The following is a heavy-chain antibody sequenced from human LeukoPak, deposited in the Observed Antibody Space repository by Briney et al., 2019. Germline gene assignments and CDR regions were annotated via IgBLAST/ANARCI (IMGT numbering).Heavy chain of an antibody. J-gene: IGHJ4*02. CDR3: ARGPSGSYWVHYFDY. Sequence: GSSVKVSCRASGGTFRSYAISWVRQAPGQGLEWMGRIIPIFGTANYAQKFQGRVTITTDESTSTAYMELSSLRSEDTAVYYCARGPSGSYWVHYFDYWGQGTLVTVSS. CDR1: GGTFRSYA. D-gene: IGHD1-26*01. CDR2: IIPIFGTA. V-gene: IGHV1-69*05.